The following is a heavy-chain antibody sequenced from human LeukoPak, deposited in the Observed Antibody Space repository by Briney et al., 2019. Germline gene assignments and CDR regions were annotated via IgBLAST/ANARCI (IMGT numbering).Heavy chain of an antibody. CDR1: GFTVSSNY. CDR2: IYSGGST. Sequence: PGGSLRLSCAASGFTVSSNYMSWVRQAPGKGLEWVSVIYSGGSTSYADSVKGRFTISRDNSKNTLYLQMNSLRAEDTAVYYCATSGYYYRGAFDYWAREPWSPSPQ. V-gene: IGHV3-53*01. D-gene: IGHD3-22*01. CDR3: ATSGYYYRGAFDY. J-gene: IGHJ4*02.